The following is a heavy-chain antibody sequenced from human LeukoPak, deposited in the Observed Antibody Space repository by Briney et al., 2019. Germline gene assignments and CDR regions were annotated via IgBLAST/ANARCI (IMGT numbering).Heavy chain of an antibody. CDR2: INHSGST. Sequence: SETLSLTCAAYGGSFSGYCWSWIRQPPGKGLEWIGEINHSGSTNYNPSLKSRVTISVDTSKNQFSLKLSSVTAADTAVYYCARPIHDYGDYYYFDYWGQGTLVTVSS. CDR1: GGSFSGYC. V-gene: IGHV4-34*01. J-gene: IGHJ4*02. D-gene: IGHD4-17*01. CDR3: ARPIHDYGDYYYFDY.